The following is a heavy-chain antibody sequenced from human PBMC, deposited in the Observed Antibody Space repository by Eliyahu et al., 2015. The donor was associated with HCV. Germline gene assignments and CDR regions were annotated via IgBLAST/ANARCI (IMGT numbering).Heavy chain of an antibody. J-gene: IGHJ3*02. CDR3: AMLAAQDAFDI. CDR2: INPNSGGT. V-gene: IGHV1-2*02. D-gene: IGHD6-13*01. CDR1: XXTFTGYX. Sequence: QVQLVQSGAEVKKPGAXVKXSXKAXXXTFTGYXMHWVRQAPGQGLEWMGWINPNSGGTNYAQKFQGRVTMTRDTSISTAYMELSRLRSDDTAVYYCAMLAAQDAFDIWGQGTMVTVSS.